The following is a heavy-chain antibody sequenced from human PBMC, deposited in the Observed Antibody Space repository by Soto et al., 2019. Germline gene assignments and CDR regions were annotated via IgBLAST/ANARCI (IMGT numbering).Heavy chain of an antibody. Sequence: SGGSLRLSCAASGFTFSNAWMNWVRQAPGKGLEWVGRIKSKSDGGTTDYAAPVQGRFIVSRDDSKNTLYLQMQSLRTEDTAVYYCATDPFSGSYYGFHIWGQGTMVTVSS. V-gene: IGHV3-15*01. CDR3: ATDPFSGSYYGFHI. J-gene: IGHJ3*02. CDR2: IKSKSDGGTT. CDR1: GFTFSNAW. D-gene: IGHD1-26*01.